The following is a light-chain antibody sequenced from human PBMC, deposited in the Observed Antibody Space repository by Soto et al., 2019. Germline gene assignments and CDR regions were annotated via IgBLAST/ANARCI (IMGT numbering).Light chain of an antibody. J-gene: IGLJ2*01. CDR2: LNSDGSH. CDR1: SGHSSYA. CDR3: QTWGTGVV. V-gene: IGLV4-69*01. Sequence: QLVLTQSPSASASLGASVKLTCTLSSGHSSYAIAWHQQQPEKGPRYLMKLNSDGSHSKGDGIPDRFSGSSSGAERYLTISSXXXXDEADYYCQTWGTGVVFGGGTKLTVL.